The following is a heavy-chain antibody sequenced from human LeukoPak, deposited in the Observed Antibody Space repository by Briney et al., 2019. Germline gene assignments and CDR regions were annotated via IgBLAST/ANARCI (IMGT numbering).Heavy chain of an antibody. Sequence: PSQTLSLTCSVSTVSFSGGAYYWSWIRQYPGKGLEWIGYVYYSGTTYYSPSLRSRVAISIDTSKGQFSLNLTSVTAADTAVYYCARRSSAYFVFDFWGRGILVTVSS. CDR1: TVSFSGGAYY. CDR2: VYYSGTT. D-gene: IGHD3-16*01. CDR3: ARRSSAYFVFDF. J-gene: IGHJ4*02. V-gene: IGHV4-31*03.